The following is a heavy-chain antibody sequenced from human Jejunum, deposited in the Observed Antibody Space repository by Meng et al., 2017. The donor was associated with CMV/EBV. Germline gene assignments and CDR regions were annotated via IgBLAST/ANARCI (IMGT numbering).Heavy chain of an antibody. CDR1: SISSGYG. J-gene: IGHJ3*02. D-gene: IGHD1-1*01. CDR2: FYHSGST. Sequence: SISSGYGWGWIRQPPGKGLEWIGSFYHSGSTYYSPSLQSRVTISVDTSKNHFSLKLTSVTAADTAVYYCARERDMYNWNDGSTFDIWGQGATVTVSS. V-gene: IGHV4-38-2*02. CDR3: ARERDMYNWNDGSTFDI.